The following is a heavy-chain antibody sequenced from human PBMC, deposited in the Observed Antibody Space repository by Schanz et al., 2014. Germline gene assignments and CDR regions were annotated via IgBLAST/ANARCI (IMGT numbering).Heavy chain of an antibody. CDR1: GFTFSAYA. D-gene: IGHD4-17*01. Sequence: EVQLVESGGGVVQPGRSLRLSCAASGFTFSAYAMTWVRQIPGKGLEWVSAISASGGTTYYADSVKGRFTISRDNSKNTLYLQMNTLRAEDTAVYYCARKMKLGVYGGKGHDSLDIWGQGTMVTVSS. J-gene: IGHJ3*02. V-gene: IGHV3-23*04. CDR2: ISASGGTT. CDR3: ARKMKLGVYGGKGHDSLDI.